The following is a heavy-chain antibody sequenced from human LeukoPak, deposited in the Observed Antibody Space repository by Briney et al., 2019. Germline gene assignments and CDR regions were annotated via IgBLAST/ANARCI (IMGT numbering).Heavy chain of an antibody. Sequence: PGGSLRLSCAASGFTFSSYAMRWVRQAPGKGLEWVSSIGSDGRTYYAGSVKGRFTISRDNSKNTLYLQLNSLRAEDTAVFYCAKRDSGSYSHFDSWGQGTLVTVSS. J-gene: IGHJ4*02. CDR2: IGSDGRT. D-gene: IGHD1-26*01. CDR3: AKRDSGSYSHFDS. CDR1: GFTFSSYA. V-gene: IGHV3-23*01.